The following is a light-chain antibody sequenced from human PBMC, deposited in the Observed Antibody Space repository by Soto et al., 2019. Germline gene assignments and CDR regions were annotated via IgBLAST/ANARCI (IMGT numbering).Light chain of an antibody. CDR1: NSNIGSNS. V-gene: IGLV1-44*01. Sequence: QSVLTQPPSASGTPGQRVTISCSGSNSNIGSNSVSWYKQLPGTAPRLLIYDNNQRPSGVPDRLSGSKSGTSASLAISGLQSGDESDYYCAVWDDSLNGFFVFGTGTKVTVL. CDR3: AVWDDSLNGFFV. CDR2: DNN. J-gene: IGLJ1*01.